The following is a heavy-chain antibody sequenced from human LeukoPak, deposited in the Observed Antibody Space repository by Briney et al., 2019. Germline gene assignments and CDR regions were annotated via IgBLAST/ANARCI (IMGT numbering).Heavy chain of an antibody. Sequence: SETLSLTCTVSGGSISSSSYYWSWIRQPPGKGLEWIGYIYYSGSTNYNPSLKSRVTISVDTSKNQFSLKLSSVTAADTAVYYCARDTGFEWDHNFDYWGQGTLVTVSS. CDR3: ARDTGFEWDHNFDY. CDR2: IYYSGST. D-gene: IGHD1-26*01. CDR1: GGSISSSSYY. V-gene: IGHV4-61*01. J-gene: IGHJ4*02.